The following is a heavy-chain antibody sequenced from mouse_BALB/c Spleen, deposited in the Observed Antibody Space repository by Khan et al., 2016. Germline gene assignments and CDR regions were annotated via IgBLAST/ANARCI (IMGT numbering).Heavy chain of an antibody. D-gene: IGHD1-2*01. J-gene: IGHJ2*01. CDR3: AKTAKK. CDR1: GLNIKDTY. CDR2: IDPPNGNT. V-gene: IGHV14-3*02. Sequence: ELVESGATVKLSCTASGLNIKDTYMHWLKQWPEQGLECIGRIDPPNGNTTYDPKLQGKATITADTSSNTAYLQLSLLTSEDTAVYDCAKTAKKRGQGTTLTVAS.